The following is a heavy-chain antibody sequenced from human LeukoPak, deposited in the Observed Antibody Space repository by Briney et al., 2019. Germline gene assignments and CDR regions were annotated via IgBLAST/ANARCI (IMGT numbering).Heavy chain of an antibody. CDR3: ARGFTVTDAFDI. Sequence: KSGGSLRLSCAASGFTVSSNYMSWIRQAPGKGLEWVSYISSSGSTIYYADSVKGRFTISRDNAKNSLYLQMNSLRAEDTAVYYCARGFTVTDAFDIWGQGTMVTVSS. J-gene: IGHJ3*02. D-gene: IGHD4-17*01. CDR1: GFTVSSNY. V-gene: IGHV3-11*04. CDR2: ISSSGSTI.